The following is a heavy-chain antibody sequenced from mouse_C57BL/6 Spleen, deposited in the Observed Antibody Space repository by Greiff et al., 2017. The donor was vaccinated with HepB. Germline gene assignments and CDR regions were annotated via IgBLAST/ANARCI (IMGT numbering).Heavy chain of an antibody. CDR2: INPSSGYT. CDR3: AREDSSGYR. J-gene: IGHJ2*01. Sequence: VKLMESGAELARPGASVKMSCKASGYTFTSYTMHWVKQRPGQGLEWIGYINPSSGYTKYNQKFKDKATLTADKSSSTAYMQLSSLTSEDSAVYYCAREDSSGYRWGQGTTLTVSS. CDR1: GYTFTSYT. D-gene: IGHD3-2*02. V-gene: IGHV1-4*01.